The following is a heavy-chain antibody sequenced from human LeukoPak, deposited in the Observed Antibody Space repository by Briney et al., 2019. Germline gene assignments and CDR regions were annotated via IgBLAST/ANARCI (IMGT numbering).Heavy chain of an antibody. CDR2: ISVEGSST. J-gene: IGHJ4*02. D-gene: IGHD3/OR15-3a*01. V-gene: IGHV3-74*01. CDR3: ARVTSGWDWIDPFDY. Sequence: GGSLRLSCAASGFTFSSYRMHWVRQAPGKGLVRVSRISVEGSSTWYADSVKGRFTISRDNAKNTLYLQMNSLRAEDTAVYYCARVTSGWDWIDPFDYWGQGT. CDR1: GFTFSSYR.